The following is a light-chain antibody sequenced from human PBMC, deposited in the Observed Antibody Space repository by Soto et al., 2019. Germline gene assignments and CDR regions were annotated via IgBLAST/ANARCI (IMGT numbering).Light chain of an antibody. CDR3: QQRSNWPPIFT. J-gene: IGKJ3*01. Sequence: EIVLTQSPATLSLSPGERATLSCRASQSVSSYLAWYQQKPGQAPRLLIYDASNRATGIPARFSGSGSGTDFTLTISSLEHEDFEVYYCQQRSNWPPIFTFGPGTKVDIK. V-gene: IGKV3-11*01. CDR1: QSVSSY. CDR2: DAS.